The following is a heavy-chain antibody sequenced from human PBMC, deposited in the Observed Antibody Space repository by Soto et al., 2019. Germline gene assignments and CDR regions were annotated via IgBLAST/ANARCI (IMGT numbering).Heavy chain of an antibody. J-gene: IGHJ5*02. CDR2: ISAYNGNT. CDR3: VRLVTVWYYDFWSGSLNWFDP. Sequence: ASVKVSCKASGYTFTSYGISWVRQAPGQGLEWMGWISAYNGNTNYAQKLQGRVTMTTDTSTSTAYMELRSLRSDDTAVYYCVRLVTVWYYDFWSGSLNWFDPWGRGTLVTVSS. D-gene: IGHD3-3*01. V-gene: IGHV1-18*01. CDR1: GYTFTSYG.